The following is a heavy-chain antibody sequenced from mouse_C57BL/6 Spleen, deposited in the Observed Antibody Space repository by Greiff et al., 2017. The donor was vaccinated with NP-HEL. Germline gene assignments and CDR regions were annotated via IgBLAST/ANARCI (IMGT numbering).Heavy chain of an antibody. CDR3: ARVTTVKDY. J-gene: IGHJ2*01. CDR2: IYPGDGDT. CDR1: GYAFSSSW. Sequence: VQLQQSGPELVKPGASVKISCKASGYAFSSSWMNWVKQRPGKGLEWIGRIYPGDGDTNYNGKFKGKATLTADKSSSTAYMQLSSLTSEDSAVYFCARVTTVKDYWGQGTTLTVSA. V-gene: IGHV1-82*01. D-gene: IGHD1-1*01.